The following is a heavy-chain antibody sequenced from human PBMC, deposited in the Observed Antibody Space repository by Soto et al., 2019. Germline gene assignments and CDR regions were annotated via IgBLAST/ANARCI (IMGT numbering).Heavy chain of an antibody. CDR2: IYYSGST. CDR3: ARQYSGSYRGYYYGMDV. J-gene: IGHJ6*02. V-gene: IGHV4-39*01. D-gene: IGHD1-26*01. Sequence: SETLSLTFTVSGGSISSSSYYWGWIRQPPGKGLEWIGSIYYSGSTYYNPSLKSRVTISVDTSKNQFSLKLSSVTAADTAVYYCARQYSGSYRGYYYGMDVWGQGTTVT. CDR1: GGSISSSSYY.